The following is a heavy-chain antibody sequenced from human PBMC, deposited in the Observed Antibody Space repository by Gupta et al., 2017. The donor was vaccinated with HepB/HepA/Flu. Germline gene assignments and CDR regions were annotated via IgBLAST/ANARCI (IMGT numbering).Heavy chain of an antibody. CDR1: GGSFSGYY. Sequence: QVQLQQWGAGLLKPSETLSLTCAVYGGSFSGYYWSWIRQPPGKGLEGIGEINNSGSTNYNPDRKRRFTISVETSKNQCSLKMSSVTAAEPAVYYCARGRRIVVVVAAHAFDYWGQGTMVTVSS. CDR2: INNSGST. J-gene: IGHJ4*02. D-gene: IGHD2-15*01. V-gene: IGHV4-34*01. CDR3: ARGRRIVVVVAAHAFDY.